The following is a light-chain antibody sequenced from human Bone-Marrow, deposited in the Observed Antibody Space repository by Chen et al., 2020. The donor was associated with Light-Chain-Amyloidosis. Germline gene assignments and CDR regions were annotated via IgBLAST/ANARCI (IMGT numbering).Light chain of an antibody. Sequence: SYVLTQPSSVSVALGQTATIACGGNNIGSTSVHWYQQTPGQAPLLVVYDDSDRPSGIPERLSGSNSGNTATLPISRVEAGDEADYYCQVWDRSSDRPVFGGGTKLTVL. CDR2: DDS. V-gene: IGLV3-21*02. J-gene: IGLJ3*02. CDR3: QVWDRSSDRPV. CDR1: NIGSTS.